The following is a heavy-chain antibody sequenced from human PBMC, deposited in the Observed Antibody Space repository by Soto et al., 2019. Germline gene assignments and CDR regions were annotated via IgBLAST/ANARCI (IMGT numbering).Heavy chain of an antibody. V-gene: IGHV4-34*01. CDR2: INHSGST. D-gene: IGHD3-22*01. Sequence: KASETLSLTCAVYGGSFSGYYWSWIRQPPGKGLEWIGEINHSGSTNYNPSLKSRVTISVDTSKNQFSLKLSSVTAADTAVYYCAKDTPIVVALFDSWGQGTLVTVSS. CDR3: AKDTPIVVALFDS. CDR1: GGSFSGYY. J-gene: IGHJ4*02.